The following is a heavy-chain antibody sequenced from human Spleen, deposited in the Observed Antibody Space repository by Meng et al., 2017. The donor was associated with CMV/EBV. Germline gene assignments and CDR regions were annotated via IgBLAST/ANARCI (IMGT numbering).Heavy chain of an antibody. CDR2: ISYEGSNK. Sequence: GESLKISCAASGFASSSYAMHWVRQAPGKGLEWVTAISYEGSNKHYAESVKGRFTISRDNSKDTLYLQMNSLRAEDTAVYYCARDRRGYSVYDMDYYYPMDVWGQGTTVTVPS. V-gene: IGHV3-30*04. CDR3: ARDRRGYSVYDMDYYYPMDV. J-gene: IGHJ6*02. CDR1: GFASSSYA. D-gene: IGHD5/OR15-5a*01.